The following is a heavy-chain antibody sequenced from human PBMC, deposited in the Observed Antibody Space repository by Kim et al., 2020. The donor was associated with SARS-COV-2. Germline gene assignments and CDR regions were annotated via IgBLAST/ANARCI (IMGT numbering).Heavy chain of an antibody. CDR2: ISWNSGSI. V-gene: IGHV3-9*01. J-gene: IGHJ6*02. CDR3: AKDSGCGGDCYNYYGMDV. Sequence: GGSLRLSCAASGFTFDDYAMHWVRQAPGKGLEWVSGISWNSGSIGYADSVKGRFTISRDNAKNSLYLQMNSLRAEDTALYYCAKDSGCGGDCYNYYGMDVWGQGTTVTVSS. D-gene: IGHD2-21*01. CDR1: GFTFDDYA.